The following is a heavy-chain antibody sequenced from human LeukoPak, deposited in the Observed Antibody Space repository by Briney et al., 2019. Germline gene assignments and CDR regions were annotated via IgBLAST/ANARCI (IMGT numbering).Heavy chain of an antibody. Sequence: PGGSLRLSCVVSGITLNDYAMSWVRQAPGKGLEWVSGITSSGRSTFYADSVKGRFTISRDNSKNTLYLQMNSLRVEDTAVYYCARDVIAGVGSLNYFDYWGQGALVTVSS. D-gene: IGHD1-26*01. CDR2: ITSSGRST. J-gene: IGHJ4*02. CDR3: ARDVIAGVGSLNYFDY. CDR1: GITLNDYA. V-gene: IGHV3-23*01.